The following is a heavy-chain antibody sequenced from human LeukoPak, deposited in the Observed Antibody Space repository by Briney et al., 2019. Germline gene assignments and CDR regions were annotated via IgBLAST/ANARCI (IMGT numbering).Heavy chain of an antibody. D-gene: IGHD2-2*01. V-gene: IGHV1-69*13. Sequence: ASVKVSCKASGGTFSSYAISWVRQAPGQGLEWMGGIIPIFGTANYAQKFQGRVTITADESTSTAYMELSSLRSEDMAVYYCARSVGCSSTSCPIVYWGQGTLVTVSS. CDR1: GGTFSSYA. CDR2: IIPIFGTA. J-gene: IGHJ4*02. CDR3: ARSVGCSSTSCPIVY.